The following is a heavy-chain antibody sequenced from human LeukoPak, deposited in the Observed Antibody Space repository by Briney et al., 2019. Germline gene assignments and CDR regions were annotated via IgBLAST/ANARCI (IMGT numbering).Heavy chain of an antibody. Sequence: GASVKVSCKASGYTFTGYSMHWVRQAPGQGLEWMGWINPNSGGTNYAQKFQGRVTMTRDTSISTAYMELSRLRSDDTAVYYCARSYYYDSSGSYAFDIWGQGTMVTVSS. CDR3: ARSYYYDSSGSYAFDI. D-gene: IGHD3-22*01. V-gene: IGHV1-2*02. CDR1: GYTFTGYS. J-gene: IGHJ3*02. CDR2: INPNSGGT.